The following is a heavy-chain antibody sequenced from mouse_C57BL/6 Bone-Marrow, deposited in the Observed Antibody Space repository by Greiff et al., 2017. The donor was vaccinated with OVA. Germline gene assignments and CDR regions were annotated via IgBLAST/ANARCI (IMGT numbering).Heavy chain of an antibody. CDR1: GFNIKDDY. CDR2: IDPENGDT. Sequence: VQLKQSGAELVRPGASVKLSCTASGFNIKDDYMHWVKQRPEQGLEWIGWIDPENGDTEYASKFQGKATITADTSSNTAYLQLSSLTSEDTAVYYCTTDPYYYGSSDWYFDVWGTGTTVTVSS. CDR3: TTDPYYYGSSDWYFDV. J-gene: IGHJ1*03. D-gene: IGHD1-1*01. V-gene: IGHV14-4*01.